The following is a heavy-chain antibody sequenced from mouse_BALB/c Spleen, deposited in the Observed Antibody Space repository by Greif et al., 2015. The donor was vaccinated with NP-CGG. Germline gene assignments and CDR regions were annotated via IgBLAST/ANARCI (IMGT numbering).Heavy chain of an antibody. J-gene: IGHJ2*01. V-gene: IGHV14-4*02. CDR2: IDPENGDT. D-gene: IGHD1-1*01. CDR1: GFNIKDYY. CDR3: NANYGSSWGY. Sequence: VQLQQPGAELVRSGASVKLSCTASGFNIKDYYMHWVKQRPEQGLEWIGWIDPENGDTEYAPKFQGKATMTADTSSNTAYLQLSSLTSEDTAVYYCNANYGSSWGYWGQGTTLTVSS.